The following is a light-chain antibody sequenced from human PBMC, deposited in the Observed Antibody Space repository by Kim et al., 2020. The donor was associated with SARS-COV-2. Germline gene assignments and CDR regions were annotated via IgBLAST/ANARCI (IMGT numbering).Light chain of an antibody. J-gene: IGKJ4*01. CDR1: QTISNNF. V-gene: IGKV3-20*01. Sequence: EIVLTQSPGTLSLSPGERATLSCRATQTISNNFLGWFQQKPGQAPRLLIYGASSRATGIPDRFSGSGSGTDFTLTISRLEPEDFAVYYCQQYGSSSLTFGGGTKVEIK. CDR2: GAS. CDR3: QQYGSSSLT.